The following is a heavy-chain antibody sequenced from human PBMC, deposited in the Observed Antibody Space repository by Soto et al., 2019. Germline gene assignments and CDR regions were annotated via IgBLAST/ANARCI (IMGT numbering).Heavy chain of an antibody. CDR1: GFTFISYA. Sequence: PGGSLRHSCAASGFTFISYAMSWVLQAPGKGLEWVSAISGSGGSTYYADSVKGRFTISRDNSKNTLYLQMNSLRAEDTAVYYCAKEISHDYYDSRGFYPYYYYYYGMDGCGQGTTVTVSS. CDR3: AKEISHDYYDSRGFYPYYYYYYGMDG. D-gene: IGHD3-22*01. CDR2: ISGSGGST. V-gene: IGHV3-23*01. J-gene: IGHJ6*02.